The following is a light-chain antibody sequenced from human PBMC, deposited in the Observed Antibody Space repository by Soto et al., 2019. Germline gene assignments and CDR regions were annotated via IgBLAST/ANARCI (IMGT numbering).Light chain of an antibody. CDR3: QVWDGATDRPV. V-gene: IGLV3-21*01. CDR2: YDS. J-gene: IGLJ2*01. Sequence: SSELTQSPSVSVAPGETATITCGGNDIGSKSVHWYQQKPGRAPIMVISYDSARPSGIPERFSGSNSGSTATLTISGVEVGDEADYYCQVWDGATDRPVFGGGTKLTVL. CDR1: DIGSKS.